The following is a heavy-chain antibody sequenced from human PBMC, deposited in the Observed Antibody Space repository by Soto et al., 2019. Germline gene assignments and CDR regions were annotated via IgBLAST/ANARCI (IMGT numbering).Heavy chain of an antibody. CDR1: GFTFRNYA. D-gene: IGHD3-9*01. CDR3: ARGDDILTGPVFDY. V-gene: IGHV3-23*01. Sequence: EVQLLESGGGLVQPGGSLRLSCAASGFTFRNYAMSWVRQAPGKGLEWVSTISGSGGSTFYADSVKGRFTISRDNHRNTLYLQMNSLRAEDRAIYFCARGDDILTGPVFDYWGQGTLVTVSS. J-gene: IGHJ4*02. CDR2: ISGSGGST.